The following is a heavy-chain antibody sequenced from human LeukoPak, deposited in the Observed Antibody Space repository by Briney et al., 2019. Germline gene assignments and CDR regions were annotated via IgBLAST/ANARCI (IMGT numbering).Heavy chain of an antibody. CDR1: GGSFTDYF. J-gene: IGHJ6*02. CDR2: INDYSGNT. V-gene: IGHV4-34*01. D-gene: IGHD3-22*01. CDR3: ARGRIAKIVVVHSFQYGMDV. Sequence: SETLSLTCDVFGGSFTDYFWTWIRQSPGKGLEWIGEINDYSGNTNYNPSRNSRVSISLEKSKNQFSLELRSVTAADTAVYYCARGRIAKIVVVHSFQYGMDVWGQGTTVTVSS.